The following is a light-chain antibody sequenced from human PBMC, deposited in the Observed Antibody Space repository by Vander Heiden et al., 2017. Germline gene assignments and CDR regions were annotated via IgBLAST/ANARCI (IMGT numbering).Light chain of an antibody. CDR2: WAS. V-gene: IGKV4-1*01. CDR1: QSVLYSSNNKNY. CDR3: QQYYSTPYT. J-gene: IGKJ2*01. Sequence: DIVMTQSPDSLAVSLGERATINCKSSQSVLYSSNNKNYLAWYQQKPGQPPKLLIYWASTLESGVPDRFSGSGSGTDFTLTISSLQAEDVAVYYCQQYYSTPYTFGLGTKLEIK.